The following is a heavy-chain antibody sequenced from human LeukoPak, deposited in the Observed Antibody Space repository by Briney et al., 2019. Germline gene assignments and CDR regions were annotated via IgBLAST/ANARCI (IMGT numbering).Heavy chain of an antibody. J-gene: IGHJ4*02. CDR1: GGSISSGGYY. CDR2: IYYSGST. V-gene: IGHV4-31*03. CDR3: ARNRHSSSWYGVDY. D-gene: IGHD6-13*01. Sequence: SETLSLTCTVSGGSISSGGYYWSWIRQHPGKGLEWIGYIYYSGSTYYNPSLKSRVTISVDTSKNQFSLKLSSVTAADTAVYFCARNRHSSSWYGVDYWGQGTLVTVSS.